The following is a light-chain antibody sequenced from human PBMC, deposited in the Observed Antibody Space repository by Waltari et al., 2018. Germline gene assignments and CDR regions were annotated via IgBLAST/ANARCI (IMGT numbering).Light chain of an antibody. J-gene: IGLJ2*01. CDR3: MLSYSGFSV. CDR1: TGDVISGHY. V-gene: IGLV7-46*01. CDR2: DIT. Sequence: QAVVTQEPSLTVAPGGTVTLTCGSSTGDVISGHYPYWFQQKPGQGPRTLIYDITDEPSWTPARVSGSLLGGRAALTLSGAQAEDEADYYCMLSYSGFSVFGGGTRLTVL.